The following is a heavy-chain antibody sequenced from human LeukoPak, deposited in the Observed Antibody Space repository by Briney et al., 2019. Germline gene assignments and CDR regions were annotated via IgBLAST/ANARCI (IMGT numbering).Heavy chain of an antibody. J-gene: IGHJ3*02. CDR3: ARSLAYCGGDCYPLDAFDI. Sequence: SETLSLTCTVSGGSLSSYYWSWIRQPPGKGLEWIGYIYYSGSTNYNPSLKSRVTISVDTSKNQFSLKLSSVTAADTAVYYCARSLAYCGGDCYPLDAFDIWGQGTMVTVSS. V-gene: IGHV4-59*01. CDR1: GGSLSSYY. CDR2: IYYSGST. D-gene: IGHD2-21*02.